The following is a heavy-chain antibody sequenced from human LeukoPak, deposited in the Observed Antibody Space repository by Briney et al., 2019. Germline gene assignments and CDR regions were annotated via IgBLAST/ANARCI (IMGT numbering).Heavy chain of an antibody. Sequence: SETLSLTCTVSGGSISSYYWSWIRQPPGKGLEWIGYIYYSGSTNYNPSLKSRVTISVDTSKNQFSLKLSSVTAADTAVYYCARSSTSYYDFWSGYYNTWYFDYWGQGTLVTVSS. V-gene: IGHV4-59*08. CDR1: GGSISSYY. CDR2: IYYSGST. J-gene: IGHJ4*02. CDR3: ARSSTSYYDFWSGYYNTWYFDY. D-gene: IGHD3-3*01.